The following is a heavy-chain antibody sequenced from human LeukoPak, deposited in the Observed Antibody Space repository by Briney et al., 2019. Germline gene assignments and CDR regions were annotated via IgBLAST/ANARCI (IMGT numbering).Heavy chain of an antibody. V-gene: IGHV3-30*02. D-gene: IGHD3-22*01. CDR3: AKRSGCYYDSSGYCRHHFDY. J-gene: IGHJ4*02. CDR2: IWYDGSNK. Sequence: GGSLRLSCAASGFTFSSYGMHWVRQAPGKGLEWVAVIWYDGSNKYYADSVKGRFTISRDNSKNTLYLQMNSLRAEDTAVYYCAKRSGCYYDSSGYCRHHFDYWGQGTLVTVSS. CDR1: GFTFSSYG.